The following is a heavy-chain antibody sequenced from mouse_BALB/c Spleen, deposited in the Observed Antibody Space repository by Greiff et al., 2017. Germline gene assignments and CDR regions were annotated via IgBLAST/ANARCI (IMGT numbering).Heavy chain of an antibody. D-gene: IGHD2-3*01. CDR1: GFTFSSYA. CDR2: ISSGGRT. V-gene: IGHV5-6-5*01. CDR3: ARGEIYDGYYFAY. J-gene: IGHJ3*01. Sequence: EVQGVESGGGLVKPGGSLKLSCAASGFTFSSYAMSWVRQTPEKRLEWVASISSGGRTYYPDSVKGRFTISRDNARNILYLQMSSLRSEDTAMYYCARGEIYDGYYFAYWGQGTLVTVSA.